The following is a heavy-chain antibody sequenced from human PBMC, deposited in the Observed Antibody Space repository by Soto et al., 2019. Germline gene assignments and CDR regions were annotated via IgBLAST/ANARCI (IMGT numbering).Heavy chain of an antibody. CDR3: ARGLLLRFLEWSQGYYGMDV. Sequence: EASVKASSKAPRYTFTCNSLCWAQQAPGQGLEWMGWINPNSGGTNYAQKFQGWVTMTRDTSISTAYMELSRLRSDDTAVYYCARGLLLRFLEWSQGYYGMDVWGQGTTVTVSS. D-gene: IGHD3-3*01. J-gene: IGHJ6*02. V-gene: IGHV1-2*04. CDR1: RYTFTCNS. CDR2: INPNSGGT.